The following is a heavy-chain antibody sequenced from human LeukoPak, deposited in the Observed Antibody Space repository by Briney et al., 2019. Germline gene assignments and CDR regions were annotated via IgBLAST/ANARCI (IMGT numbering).Heavy chain of an antibody. Sequence: KPSETLSLTCTVSGYSISSGYYWGWIRQPPGKGLEWIGSIYHSGSTYYNPSLKSRVTISVDTSKNQFSLKLSSVTAADTAVYYCARLDGGKSVYFDYWGQGTLVTVSS. CDR1: GYSISSGYY. D-gene: IGHD4-23*01. V-gene: IGHV4-38-2*02. CDR2: IYHSGST. J-gene: IGHJ4*02. CDR3: ARLDGGKSVYFDY.